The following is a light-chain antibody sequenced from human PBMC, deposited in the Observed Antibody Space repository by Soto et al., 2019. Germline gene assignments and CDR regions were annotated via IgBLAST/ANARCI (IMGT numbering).Light chain of an antibody. Sequence: EIVLTQSPATLSLSPGERATLSCRASQTADNYFAWYQQKHGQAPRLLIYDASTRATGIPARFSGSGSETAFTLTISSLEPEDFAVYYCQQRRSCPITFGQGTRLEIK. CDR1: QTADNY. V-gene: IGKV3-11*01. CDR2: DAS. CDR3: QQRRSCPIT. J-gene: IGKJ5*01.